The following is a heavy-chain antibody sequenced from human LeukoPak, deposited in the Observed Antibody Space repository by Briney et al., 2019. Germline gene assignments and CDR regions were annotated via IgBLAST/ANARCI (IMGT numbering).Heavy chain of an antibody. D-gene: IGHD3-10*01. V-gene: IGHV5-51*02. CDR3: ARSRYYGSGSYCDY. Sequence: GESLKISCKGSGYSFTSYWTGWVRQMPGKGVEFVGVLYPGDSDTRYSPSFQGQGTISADKSISTAYLQWSSLKASDTAMYYCARSRYYGSGSYCDYWGQGTLATVSS. J-gene: IGHJ4*02. CDR2: LYPGDSDT. CDR1: GYSFTSYW.